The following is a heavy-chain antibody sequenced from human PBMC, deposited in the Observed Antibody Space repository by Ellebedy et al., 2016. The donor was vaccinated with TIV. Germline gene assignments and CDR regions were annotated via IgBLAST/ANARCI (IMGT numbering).Heavy chain of an antibody. CDR1: GDSVSSNSAA. Sequence: MPSETLSLTCAISGDSVSSNSAAWNWIRQSPSIGLEWLGRKYYRAKWNNDYAVSVKRRITINPDTSKNQFSLQLKSVTPDDTAVYYCARDSARYGHKTYYFDYWGQGTLVTVSS. V-gene: IGHV6-1*01. D-gene: IGHD1-1*01. CDR3: ARDSARYGHKTYYFDY. J-gene: IGHJ4*02. CDR2: KYYRAKWNN.